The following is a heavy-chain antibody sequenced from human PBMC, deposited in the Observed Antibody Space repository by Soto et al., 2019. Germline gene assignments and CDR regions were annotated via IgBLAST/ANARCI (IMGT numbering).Heavy chain of an antibody. J-gene: IGHJ6*02. D-gene: IGHD3-3*01. CDR3: TRNVSNYAFGGGPPPRYGMDV. Sequence: KGLEWVGRIRSKANSYATAYAASVKGRFTISRDDSKKTAYLQRSSLKTEDTAVYYCTRNVSNYAFGGGPPPRYGMDVWGQGTTVTVSS. V-gene: IGHV3-73*01. CDR2: IRSKANSYAT.